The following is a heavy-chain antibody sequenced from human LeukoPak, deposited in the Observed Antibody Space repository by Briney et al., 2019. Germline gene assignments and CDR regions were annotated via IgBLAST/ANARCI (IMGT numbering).Heavy chain of an antibody. CDR3: TSLFSASGTFDS. D-gene: IGHD3-10*01. V-gene: IGHV4-34*01. CDR1: GASLSDYY. J-gene: IGHJ4*02. CDR2: IDHRGSA. Sequence: KSWETLSLSCAVHGASLSDYYWTWIRQSPEKGLECVGAIDHRGSANYNPSLESRVTISLDTSKNQFSLNLASVTAADTAVYYCTSLFSASGTFDSWGQGTLVAVSS.